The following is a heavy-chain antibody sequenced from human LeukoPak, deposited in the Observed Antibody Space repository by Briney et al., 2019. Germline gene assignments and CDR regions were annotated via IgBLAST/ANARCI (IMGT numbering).Heavy chain of an antibody. CDR1: SGSLNIRTYY. CDR3: ARGYFYSYYMDV. CDR2: FYYSGAT. J-gene: IGHJ6*03. V-gene: IGHV4-39*01. Sequence: SETLSLTCPVSSGSLNIRTYYWACIRQPPGKGLEWIGSFYYSGATYYNPSLKSRVTISVDTSNNQVSPRLSSVTAADTAAYYCARGYFYSYYMDVWGKGTTVTVSS.